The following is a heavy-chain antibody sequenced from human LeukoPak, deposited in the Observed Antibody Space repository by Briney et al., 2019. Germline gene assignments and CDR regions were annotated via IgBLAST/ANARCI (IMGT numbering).Heavy chain of an antibody. J-gene: IGHJ4*02. CDR1: GFTFSSYV. CDR3: AIFHASGSRGRGSWF. V-gene: IGHV3-23*01. Sequence: AGGSLRLLCAASGFTFSSYVMNWVRRPPGKGLEGVSNISESGGRSFYVDSVKGRFAISRDNSKNTLFLQLSGLRAEDTAVYYCAIFHASGSRGRGSWFWGQGTLVTVSS. CDR2: ISESGGRS. D-gene: IGHD3-10*01.